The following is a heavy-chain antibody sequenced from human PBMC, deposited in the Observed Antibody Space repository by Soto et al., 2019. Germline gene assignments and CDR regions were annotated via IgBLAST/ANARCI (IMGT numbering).Heavy chain of an antibody. V-gene: IGHV1-18*01. J-gene: IGHJ6*02. CDR2: ISAYNGNT. CDR1: GYTFTSYG. CDR3: ARRGEYYYYGMDV. Sequence: ASLKIYCKASGYTFTSYGISWLGQAPGQGLEWMGWISAYNGNTNYAQKLQGRVTMTTDTSTSTAYMELRSLRSDDTAVYYCARRGEYYYYGMDVWGQGTTVTVSS.